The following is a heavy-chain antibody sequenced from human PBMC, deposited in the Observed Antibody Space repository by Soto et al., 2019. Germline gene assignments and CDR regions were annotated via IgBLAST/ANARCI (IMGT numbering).Heavy chain of an antibody. CDR3: ARGGYYSYAPFDY. D-gene: IGHD5-18*01. J-gene: IGHJ4*02. CDR1: GFTSSSHW. CDR2: INGAGSST. Sequence: EVQLVESGGGLVQPGGSLRLSCAASGFTSSSHWMHWVRQAPGKGLVWVSHINGAGSSTNYADSVKGRFTISRDNAKNTLFLQMNSLRAEATAVYYCARGGYYSYAPFDYWGQGTLVTVSS. V-gene: IGHV3-74*01.